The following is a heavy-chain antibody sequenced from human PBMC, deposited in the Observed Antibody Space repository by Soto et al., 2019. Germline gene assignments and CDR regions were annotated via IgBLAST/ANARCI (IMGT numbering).Heavy chain of an antibody. J-gene: IGHJ3*02. CDR1: GFTFSSYW. D-gene: IGHD3-22*01. CDR3: ERVIHPYYYDSSGYYYEGALYI. CDR2: IKQDGSEK. Sequence: GGSLRLSCAASGFTFSSYWMSWVRQAPGKGLEWVANIKQDGSEKYYVDSVKDRFTISRDNGKNSLYLQMNSLRAEDTAVEYCERVIHPYYYDSSGYYYEGALYIWGQGKMVTVSS. V-gene: IGHV3-7*01.